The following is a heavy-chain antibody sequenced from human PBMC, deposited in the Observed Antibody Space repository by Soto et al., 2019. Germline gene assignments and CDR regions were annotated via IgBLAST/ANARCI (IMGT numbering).Heavy chain of an antibody. CDR1: GFTLSSYW. V-gene: IGHV3-7*01. J-gene: IGHJ4*02. Sequence: EVQLVESGGGLVQLGGSLRLSCATSGFTLSSYWMSWVRQAPGKGLEWVANIKRDGSEKYYVDSVQGGFTISRDNAKNSLYLQMNRRRSEDTAVYYCARDFSGGICSGYYFDYWGQGTLVTVSS. CDR2: IKRDGSEK. CDR3: ARDFSGGICSGYYFDY. D-gene: IGHD2-15*01.